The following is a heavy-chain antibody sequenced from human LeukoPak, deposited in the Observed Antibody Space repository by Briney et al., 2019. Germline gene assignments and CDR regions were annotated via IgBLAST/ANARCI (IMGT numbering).Heavy chain of an antibody. D-gene: IGHD6-19*01. Sequence: QSGGSLRLSCAASGFTFIDYDMHWVRQVIGKGLEWVSAIGIRGDTHYSGSVKGRFTISRENAESFLYLQMNSLRAEDTAVYYCARGGIQVSGIDEFDYWGQGALVTVSS. J-gene: IGHJ4*02. CDR2: IGIRGDT. V-gene: IGHV3-13*01. CDR1: GFTFIDYD. CDR3: ARGGIQVSGIDEFDY.